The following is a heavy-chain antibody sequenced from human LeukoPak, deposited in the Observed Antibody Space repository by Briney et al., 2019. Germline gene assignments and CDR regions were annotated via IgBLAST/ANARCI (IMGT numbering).Heavy chain of an antibody. J-gene: IGHJ5*02. CDR1: GGSISSYY. Sequence: SETLSLTCTVSGGSISSYYWSWIRQPPGKGLEWIGYIYYSGSTNYNPSLKSRATISVDTSKNQFSLKLSSVTAADTAVYYCARVQVSQWLVQFWFDPWGQGTLVTVSS. D-gene: IGHD6-19*01. CDR2: IYYSGST. CDR3: ARVQVSQWLVQFWFDP. V-gene: IGHV4-59*01.